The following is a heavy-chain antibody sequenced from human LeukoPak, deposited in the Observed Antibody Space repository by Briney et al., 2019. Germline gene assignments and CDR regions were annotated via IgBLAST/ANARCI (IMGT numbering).Heavy chain of an antibody. CDR1: GGSISSYY. V-gene: IGHV4-59*01. CDR2: IYYSGST. Sequence: SETLSLTCTVSGGSISSYYWSWIRQPPGKGLEWMGNIYYSGSTNYNPSPTSRVTISVDTSQNQFSLKLRSVTAADTAVYYCARAYYYGSGSYYPDYWGQGTLVTVSS. D-gene: IGHD3-10*01. CDR3: ARAYYYGSGSYYPDY. J-gene: IGHJ4*02.